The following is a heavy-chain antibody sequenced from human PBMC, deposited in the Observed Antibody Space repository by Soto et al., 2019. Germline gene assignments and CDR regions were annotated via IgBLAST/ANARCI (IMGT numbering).Heavy chain of an antibody. Sequence: GAPVKLSCKASGYTITGYYMHWVRQAPGQGLEWMGWINPNSGGTNYAQKFQGWVTMTRDTSISTAYMELSRLRSDDTAVYYCARQAARGPYYYYGMDVWGQGATVTVSS. J-gene: IGHJ6*02. CDR3: ARQAARGPYYYYGMDV. CDR2: INPNSGGT. V-gene: IGHV1-2*04. D-gene: IGHD6-6*01. CDR1: GYTITGYY.